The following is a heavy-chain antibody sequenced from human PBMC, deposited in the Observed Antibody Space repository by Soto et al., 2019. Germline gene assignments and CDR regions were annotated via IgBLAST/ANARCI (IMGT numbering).Heavy chain of an antibody. CDR1: GFTFSSYA. CDR3: AKDHFLDPYYFDY. D-gene: IGHD3-3*02. Sequence: EVQLLESGGGLVQPGGSLRLSCAASGFTFSSYAMSWVRQAPGKGLEWVSAISGSGGSTYYADSVKGRFTISRDNSKNTLYLQMNSLRAEDTAVYYCAKDHFLDPYYFDYWGQEPLLTVSS. CDR2: ISGSGGST. J-gene: IGHJ4*02. V-gene: IGHV3-23*01.